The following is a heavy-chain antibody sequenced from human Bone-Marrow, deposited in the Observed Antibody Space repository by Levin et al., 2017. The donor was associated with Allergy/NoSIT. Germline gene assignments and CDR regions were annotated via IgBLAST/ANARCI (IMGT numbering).Heavy chain of an antibody. CDR2: IWYDGSNK. V-gene: IGHV3-33*01. D-gene: IGHD6-19*01. J-gene: IGHJ3*02. Sequence: GGSLRLSCAASGFTFSSYGMHWVRQAPGKGLEWVAVIWYDGSNKYYADSVKGRFTISRDNSKNTLYLQMNSLRAEDTAVYYCARDGKEAVAGNRSPHGAFDIWGQGTMVTVSS. CDR3: ARDGKEAVAGNRSPHGAFDI. CDR1: GFTFSSYG.